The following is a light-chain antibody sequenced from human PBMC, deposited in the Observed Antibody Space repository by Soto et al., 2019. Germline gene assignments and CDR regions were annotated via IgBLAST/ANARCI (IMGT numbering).Light chain of an antibody. Sequence: EIVLTQSPGTLSLSPGERVTLSCRASQSISNNHLAWYQQKPGQAPRLLIYGASSRATGIPDRFSGSGSGTDFTLTISRLEPEDFAVYYCQQYGSSPRTFGQGTKLEIK. V-gene: IGKV3-20*01. J-gene: IGKJ2*01. CDR2: GAS. CDR3: QQYGSSPRT. CDR1: QSISNNH.